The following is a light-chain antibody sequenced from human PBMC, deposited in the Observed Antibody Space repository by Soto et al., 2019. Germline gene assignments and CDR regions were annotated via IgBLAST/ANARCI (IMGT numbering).Light chain of an antibody. Sequence: EIVMTQSPATLSVSPGERATLSCRASQSVSSNLAWYQQKPGQAPRLLIYGASTRATGIPARFSGSGSGTEFTPTISSLQSEDFAGYYCQQYNNWPQLTFCGGTKVEIK. CDR3: QQYNNWPQLT. CDR1: QSVSSN. CDR2: GAS. V-gene: IGKV3-15*01. J-gene: IGKJ4*01.